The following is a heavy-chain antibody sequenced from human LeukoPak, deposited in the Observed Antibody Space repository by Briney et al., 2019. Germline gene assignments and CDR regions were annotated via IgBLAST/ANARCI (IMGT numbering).Heavy chain of an antibody. J-gene: IGHJ6*03. CDR1: GFTFSSYW. Sequence: GGCLRLSCAASGFTFSSYWMSWVRQAPGKGLEWVANIKQDGSEKYYVDSVKGRFTISRDNAKNSLYLQMNSLRAEDTAVYYCARDAAYPRYYYYYMDVWGKGTTVTVSS. V-gene: IGHV3-7*01. CDR3: ARDAAYPRYYYYYMDV. CDR2: IKQDGSEK.